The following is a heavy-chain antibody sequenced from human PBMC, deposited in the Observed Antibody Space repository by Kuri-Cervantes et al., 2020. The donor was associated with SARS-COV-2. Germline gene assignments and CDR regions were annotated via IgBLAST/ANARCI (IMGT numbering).Heavy chain of an antibody. D-gene: IGHD3-16*01. CDR3: ARGAGEYYYYGMDV. Sequence: SETLSLTCAASGYSISSGYYWGWIRQPPGKGLEWIGEIYHSGSTNYNPSLKSRVTISVDKSKNQFSLKLSSVTAADTAVYYCARGAGEYYYYGMDVWGQGTTVTVSS. V-gene: IGHV4-38-2*01. CDR2: IYHSGST. CDR1: GYSISSGYY. J-gene: IGHJ6*02.